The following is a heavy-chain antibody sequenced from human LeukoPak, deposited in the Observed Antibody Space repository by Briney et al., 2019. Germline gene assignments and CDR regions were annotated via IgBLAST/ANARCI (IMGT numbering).Heavy chain of an antibody. D-gene: IGHD3-22*01. CDR1: GFTFDDYA. V-gene: IGHV3-9*01. J-gene: IGHJ4*02. CDR2: ISWNSGSI. CDR3: AKSDTDYYDSSGYISGADY. Sequence: GGSLRLSCAASGFTFDDYAMHWVRQAPGKGLEWVSGISWNSGSIGYADSVKGRFTISRDNAKNSLYLQMNSLRAEDTALYYCAKSDTDYYDSSGYISGADYWGQGTLVTVSS.